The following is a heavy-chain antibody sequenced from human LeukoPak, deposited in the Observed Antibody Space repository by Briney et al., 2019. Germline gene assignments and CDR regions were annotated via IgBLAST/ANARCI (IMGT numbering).Heavy chain of an antibody. D-gene: IGHD5-18*01. V-gene: IGHV4-39*07. CDR2: IFYSGST. CDR3: ARDSPREYSYGYYGAFDI. Sequence: SETLSLTCTVSGGSISTSNYYWGWIRQPPGKGLEWIGNIFYSGSTYYSPSLRSRVTISLDTSRNQFSLKLNSVTAADTAVYYCARDSPREYSYGYYGAFDIWGQGTMVTVSS. CDR1: GGSISTSNYY. J-gene: IGHJ3*02.